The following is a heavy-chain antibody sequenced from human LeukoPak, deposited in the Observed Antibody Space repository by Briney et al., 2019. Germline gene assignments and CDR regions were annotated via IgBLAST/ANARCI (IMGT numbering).Heavy chain of an antibody. D-gene: IGHD3-22*01. Sequence: EASVKVSCKASGGTFSSYAINWVRQAPGQGLEWMGGIIPIFGTANYAQKFQGRVTITADESTSTAYMELSSLRSEDTAVYYCARGSRRSGSLMYYWGQGTLVTVSS. CDR2: IIPIFGTA. V-gene: IGHV1-69*13. J-gene: IGHJ4*02. CDR3: ARGSRRSGSLMYY. CDR1: GGTFSSYA.